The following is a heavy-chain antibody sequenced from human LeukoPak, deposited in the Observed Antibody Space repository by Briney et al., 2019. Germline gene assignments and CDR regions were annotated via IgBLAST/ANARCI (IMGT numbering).Heavy chain of an antibody. CDR3: ARGRVSSSSWYSTYYYYFYMDV. V-gene: IGHV1-8*03. Sequence: ASVKVSCKTSGYTFTSYDINWVRQATGQGLEWMGVMNTNSGNTGYAQRFRGRVTITRNTSISTAYMELSSLRSEDTAVYFCARGRVSSSSWYSTYYYYFYMDVWGKGTTVTVSS. D-gene: IGHD6-13*01. CDR2: MNTNSGNT. J-gene: IGHJ6*03. CDR1: GYTFTSYD.